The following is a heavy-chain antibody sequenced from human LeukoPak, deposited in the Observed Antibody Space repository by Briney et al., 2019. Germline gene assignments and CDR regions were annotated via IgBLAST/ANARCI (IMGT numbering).Heavy chain of an antibody. CDR3: ARDPPSYSSSWYWENY. Sequence: PGGSLRLSCAASGFTFSSYEMNWVRQAPGKGLEWVSYISSSGSTIYYADSVKGRFTISRDNAKNSLYLQMNSLRAEDTAVYYCARDPPSYSSSWYWENYWGRGTVDTVSS. J-gene: IGHJ4*02. V-gene: IGHV3-48*03. CDR1: GFTFSSYE. CDR2: ISSSGSTI. D-gene: IGHD6-13*01.